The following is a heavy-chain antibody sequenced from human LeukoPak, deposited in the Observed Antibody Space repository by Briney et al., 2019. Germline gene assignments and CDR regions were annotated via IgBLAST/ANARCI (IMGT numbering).Heavy chain of an antibody. CDR3: ARGQVFSGYDFQKLPDS. CDR2: IYYTGNT. Sequence: SETLSLTCTVSGGSISSYYWSWIRQPPGKGLEWVAYIYYTGNTNYNPSLKSRVTISLDTPKNQISLKLRSVTAADTAVYYCARGQVFSGYDFQKLPDSWGQGTLVTVSS. CDR1: GGSISSYY. D-gene: IGHD5-12*01. V-gene: IGHV4-59*01. J-gene: IGHJ4*02.